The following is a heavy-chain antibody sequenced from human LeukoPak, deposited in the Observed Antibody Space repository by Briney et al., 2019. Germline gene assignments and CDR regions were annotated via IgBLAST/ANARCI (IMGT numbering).Heavy chain of an antibody. CDR2: ISRSSNYI. V-gene: IGHV3-21*01. CDR1: GFTFSSYN. D-gene: IGHD5-24*01. Sequence: GGSLRLSCAASGFTFSSYNMNWVRQAPGKGLEWVSSISRSSNYISYADSMKGRFTIFRDNAKNSLYLQMNSLRAEDTAVYYCARDRDNSGYFDYWGQGTLVTVSS. J-gene: IGHJ4*02. CDR3: ARDRDNSGYFDY.